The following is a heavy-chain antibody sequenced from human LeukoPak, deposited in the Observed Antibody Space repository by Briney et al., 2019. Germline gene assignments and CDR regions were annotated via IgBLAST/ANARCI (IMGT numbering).Heavy chain of an antibody. V-gene: IGHV3-20*01. J-gene: IGHJ3*01. CDR3: VRDRTMVRGVMGDAFDV. CDR2: ISWNGGTT. D-gene: IGHD3-10*01. Sequence: GGSLRLSCEASGFTFDDYGMSWVRQAPGKGLEWVSGISWNGGTTGYADSVKGRFTISRDNAKDSLYLQMDSLRGEDTALYQCVRDRTMVRGVMGDAFDVWGQGTMVTVSS. CDR1: GFTFDDYG.